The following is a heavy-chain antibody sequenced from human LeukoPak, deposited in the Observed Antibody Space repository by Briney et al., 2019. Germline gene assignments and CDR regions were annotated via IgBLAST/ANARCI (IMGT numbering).Heavy chain of an antibody. Sequence: GGSLRLSCAASGFTFSTYAMGWVRQAPGKGLEWVSGISGSGDTTYYADSVKGRFTISRDNSKNTLYLQMSSLRADDTAVYYCAKTFIFGGDHFQRWGQGTLVTVFS. CDR2: ISGSGDTT. CDR1: GFTFSTYA. D-gene: IGHD2-21*02. V-gene: IGHV3-23*01. J-gene: IGHJ1*01. CDR3: AKTFIFGGDHFQR.